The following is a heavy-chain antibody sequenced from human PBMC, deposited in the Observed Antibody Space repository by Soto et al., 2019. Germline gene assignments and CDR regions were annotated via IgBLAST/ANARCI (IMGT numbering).Heavy chain of an antibody. D-gene: IGHD6-13*01. CDR3: ARRTYGYSRERGRWFDP. CDR2: IYYSGST. V-gene: IGHV4-59*01. Sequence: SETLSLTCTVSGGSISSYYWSWIRQPPGKGLEWIGYIYYSGSTNYNPSLKSRVTISVDTSKNQFSLKLSSVTAADTAVYYCARRTYGYSRERGRWFDPWGQGTLVTVSS. J-gene: IGHJ5*02. CDR1: GGSISSYY.